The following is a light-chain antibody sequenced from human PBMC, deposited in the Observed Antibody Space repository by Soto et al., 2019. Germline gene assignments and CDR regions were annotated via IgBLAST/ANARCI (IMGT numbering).Light chain of an antibody. CDR3: LQVNDMPLT. CDR2: AAS. CDR1: HDVRTW. V-gene: IGKV1-12*01. J-gene: IGKJ3*01. Sequence: IQMTQSPSSVSASIGDTVTLTCRASHDVRTWLAWYQQIPGRAPKLLIHAASKLQSGVPSGFSGSGSRTDFTLTISNLQPDDLGTYYCLQVNDMPLTFGPGTRVDLK.